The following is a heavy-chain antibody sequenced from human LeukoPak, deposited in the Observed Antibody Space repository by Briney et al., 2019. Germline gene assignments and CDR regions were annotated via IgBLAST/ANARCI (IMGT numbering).Heavy chain of an antibody. CDR3: AREAYLYYYMDV. V-gene: IGHV3-21*01. CDR1: GFTFSSYS. J-gene: IGHJ6*03. Sequence: GGSLRLSCAASGFTFSSYSMNWVRQAPRKGLEWVSSISSSSSYIYYADSVKGRFTISRDNAKNSLYLQMNSLRAEDTAVYYCAREAYLYYYMDVWGKGTTVTVSS. CDR2: ISSSSSYI.